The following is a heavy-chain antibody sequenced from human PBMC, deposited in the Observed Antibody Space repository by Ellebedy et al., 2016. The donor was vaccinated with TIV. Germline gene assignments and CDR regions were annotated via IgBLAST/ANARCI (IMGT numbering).Heavy chain of an antibody. CDR2: INPSDGST. J-gene: IGHJ4*02. CDR3: ARDLVGETSYVGY. CDR1: GYIFTTYY. D-gene: IGHD3-16*01. V-gene: IGHV1-46*01. Sequence: ASVKVSXXTSGYIFTTYYLYWVRQAPGQGLEWVGLINPSDGSTSYAQRFKGRVTMTRDTSASTIYMELSSLRSEDTAVYYCARDLVGETSYVGYWGQGTLVTVSS.